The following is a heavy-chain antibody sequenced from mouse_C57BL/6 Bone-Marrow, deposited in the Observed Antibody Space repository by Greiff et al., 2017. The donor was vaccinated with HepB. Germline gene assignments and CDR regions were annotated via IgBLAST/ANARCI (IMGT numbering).Heavy chain of an antibody. CDR1: GFNIKDDY. CDR2: IDPENGDT. V-gene: IGHV14-4*01. CDR3: TTRAGSSFDY. Sequence: EVQLVESGAELVRPGASVKLSCTASGFNIKDDYMHWVKQRPEQGLEWIGWIDPENGDTEYASKFQGKATITADTSSNTAYLQLSSLTSEDTAVYYCTTRAGSSFDYWGQGTTLTVSS. D-gene: IGHD1-1*01. J-gene: IGHJ2*01.